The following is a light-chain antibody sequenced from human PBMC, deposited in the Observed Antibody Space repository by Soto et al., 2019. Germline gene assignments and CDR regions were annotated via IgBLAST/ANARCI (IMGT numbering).Light chain of an antibody. V-gene: IGLV2-11*01. J-gene: IGLJ3*02. CDR3: CSYAGPYWV. CDR2: DVS. Sequence: QSALTQPRSVSGSPGQSVTISCTGTSNDVGGYNYVSWFQQHPGKVPKLMVYDVSYRPSGVPDRFSGSKSGNTASLTISGLQADDEGDYYCCSYAGPYWVFGGGTKLTVL. CDR1: SNDVGGYNY.